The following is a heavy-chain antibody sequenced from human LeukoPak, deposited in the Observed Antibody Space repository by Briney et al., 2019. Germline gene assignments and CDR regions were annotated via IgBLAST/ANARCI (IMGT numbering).Heavy chain of an antibody. CDR1: GYSFTSYW. D-gene: IGHD6-19*01. CDR3: ARRHGSGWYYFDY. CDR2: IYPGDSDT. J-gene: IGHJ4*02. Sequence: GASLKISCKASGYSFTSYWIGWVRQMPGKGLEWMGIIYPGDSDTRYSPSFQGQVTLSADKSITTAYLQWSSLQASDSAIYYCARRHGSGWYYFDYWGQGTLVTVSS. V-gene: IGHV5-51*01.